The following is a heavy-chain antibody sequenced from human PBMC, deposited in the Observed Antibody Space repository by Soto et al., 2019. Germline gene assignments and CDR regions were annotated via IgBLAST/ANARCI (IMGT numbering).Heavy chain of an antibody. Sequence: VKVSCKASGGTFSSYAISWVRQAPGQGLEWMGGIIPIFGTANYAQKFQGRVTITADESTSTAYMELSSLRSEDTAVYYCARVLGYCSSTSCYTAAFDIWGQGTMVTVSS. D-gene: IGHD2-2*02. V-gene: IGHV1-69*13. CDR2: IIPIFGTA. J-gene: IGHJ3*02. CDR3: ARVLGYCSSTSCYTAAFDI. CDR1: GGTFSSYA.